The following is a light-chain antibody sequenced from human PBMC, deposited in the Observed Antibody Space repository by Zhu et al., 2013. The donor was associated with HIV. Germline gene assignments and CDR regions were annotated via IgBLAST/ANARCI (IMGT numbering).Light chain of an antibody. CDR3: AAWDSTLKSVV. J-gene: IGLJ2*01. CDR2: DDD. Sequence: QSILTQPPSVSAAPGQKVTISCSGSSSSIGKNYVSWYQHLQGTAPKLLIYDDDERSSGIPDRFSGSKSGTSATLAITGLQTGDEADYYCAAWDSTLKSVVFGGGTTLSVL. CDR1: SSSIGKNY. V-gene: IGLV1-51*01.